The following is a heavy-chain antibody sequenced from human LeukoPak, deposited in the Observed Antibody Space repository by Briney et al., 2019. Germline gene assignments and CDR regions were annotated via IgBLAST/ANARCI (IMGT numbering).Heavy chain of an antibody. CDR1: GFTFSSYS. J-gene: IGHJ4*02. CDR2: ISSSSSYI. Sequence: GGSLRLSCAASGFTFSSYSMNWVRQAPGKGLEWVSSISSSSSYIYYADSVKGRFTISRDNAKNSLYLQMNSLGAEDTAVYYCARGRAYYDVLTGDYDYWGQGTLVTVSS. D-gene: IGHD3-9*01. V-gene: IGHV3-21*01. CDR3: ARGRAYYDVLTGDYDY.